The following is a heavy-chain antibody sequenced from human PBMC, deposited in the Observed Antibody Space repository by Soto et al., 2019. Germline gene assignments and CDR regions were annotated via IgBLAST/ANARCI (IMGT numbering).Heavy chain of an antibody. J-gene: IGHJ4*02. D-gene: IGHD6-19*01. CDR3: AKDLQWLVQGPYY. CDR2: VSRSGGNT. Sequence: GGSLRLSCAASGFTFSSYAMSWVRQAPGKGLEWVSSVSRSGGNTYYADSVKGRFTISRDNSKNTLFLQMNSLRAEDTAVYYCAKDLQWLVQGPYYWGQGTLVTVSS. V-gene: IGHV3-23*01. CDR1: GFTFSSYA.